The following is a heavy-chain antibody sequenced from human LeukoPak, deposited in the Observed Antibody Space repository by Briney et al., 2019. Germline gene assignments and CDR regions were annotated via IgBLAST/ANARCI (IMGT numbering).Heavy chain of an antibody. CDR2: ISGSGGST. D-gene: IGHD3-22*01. CDR3: AKTVGYSSGYYWAQYYFDY. J-gene: IGHJ4*02. CDR1: GFTFDDYA. Sequence: GRSLRLSCAASGFTFDDYAMSWVRQAPGKGLEWVLAISGSGGSTYYADSVKGRFTISRDNSKNTLYLQMNSLRAEDTAVYYCAKTVGYSSGYYWAQYYFDYWGQGTLVTVSS. V-gene: IGHV3-23*01.